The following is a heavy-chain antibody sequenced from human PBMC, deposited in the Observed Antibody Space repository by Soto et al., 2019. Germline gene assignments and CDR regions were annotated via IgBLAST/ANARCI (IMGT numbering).Heavy chain of an antibody. CDR3: ARDRSTAMEPYALDY. CDR1: GYTFTGYY. V-gene: IGHV1-2*04. Sequence: GASVKVSCKASGYTFTGYYMHWVRQAPGQGLEWMGWINPNSGGTNYAQKFQGWVTMTRDTSISTAYMELSRLRSDDTAVYYCARDRSTAMEPYALDYWGQGTLVTVSS. D-gene: IGHD5-18*01. CDR2: INPNSGGT. J-gene: IGHJ4*02.